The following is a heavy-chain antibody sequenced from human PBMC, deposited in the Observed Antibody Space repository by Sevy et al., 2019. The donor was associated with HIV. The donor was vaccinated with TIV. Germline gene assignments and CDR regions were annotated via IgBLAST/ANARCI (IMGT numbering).Heavy chain of an antibody. CDR2: ISSRTGYT. CDR1: GFTFSDHY. V-gene: IGHV3-11*06. D-gene: IGHD5-18*01. J-gene: IGHJ4*02. Sequence: GGSLRLSCAASGFTFSDHYMSWIRQAPGKGLEWISYISSRTGYTNYAESVKGRFTISRDDAKNSVYLQMNSLRAEDTAVYYCARDTAPDYWGQGTLVTVSS. CDR3: ARDTAPDY.